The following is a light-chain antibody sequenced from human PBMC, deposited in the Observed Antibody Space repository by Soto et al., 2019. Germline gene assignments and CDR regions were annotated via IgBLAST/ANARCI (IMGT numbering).Light chain of an antibody. Sequence: DIQMTQSPSTLSASVGDRVSITCRASQSISTYLAWHQQKPGKAPKLLIYKASSLGSGVPSRFSGSGSGTDFTLTIRSMHTDDYATYYCQHYNTYTWTFGLGTKVDIK. J-gene: IGKJ1*01. CDR1: QSISTY. V-gene: IGKV1-5*03. CDR3: QHYNTYTWT. CDR2: KAS.